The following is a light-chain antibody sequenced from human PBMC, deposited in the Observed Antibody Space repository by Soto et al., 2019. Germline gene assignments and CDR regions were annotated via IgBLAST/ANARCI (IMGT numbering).Light chain of an antibody. CDR3: AAWDDSLSGYV. V-gene: IGLV1-47*01. Sequence: QSVLTQPPSASGTPGQRVTISCSGSSSNIGSNYVYWYQQLPGTAPKLLIYRNNQRPSGVPDRFSGSKSGTSASLAISGLPSEDEADYYCAAWDDSLSGYVIGTGTKLTVL. J-gene: IGLJ1*01. CDR1: SSNIGSNY. CDR2: RNN.